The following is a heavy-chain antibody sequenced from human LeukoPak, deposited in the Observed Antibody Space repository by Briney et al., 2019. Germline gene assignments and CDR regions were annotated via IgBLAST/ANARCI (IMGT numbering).Heavy chain of an antibody. CDR1: GFTFSDHY. D-gene: IGHD6-13*01. CDR3: ARTAWAAAGIRPSPFDY. CDR2: TRNKANSYTT. V-gene: IGHV3-72*01. Sequence: GGFLRLSCAASGFTFSDHYMDWVRQAPGKGLEWVGRTRNKANSYTTEYAASVKGRFIISRDASKNSLYLQMNSLKTEDTAVYYCARTAWAAAGIRPSPFDYWGQGTLVTVSS. J-gene: IGHJ4*02.